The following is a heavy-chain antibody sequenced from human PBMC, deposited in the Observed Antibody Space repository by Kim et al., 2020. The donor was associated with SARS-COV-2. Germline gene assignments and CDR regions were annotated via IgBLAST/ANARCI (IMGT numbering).Heavy chain of an antibody. Sequence: SETLSLTCTVSGGSISSSSYYWGWIRQPPGKGLEWIGSIYYSGSTYYNPSLKSRVTISVDTSKNQFSLKLSSVTAADTAVYYCARHLIVATIVNVGGRYFDYWGQGTLVTISS. CDR1: GGSISSSSYY. J-gene: IGHJ4*02. CDR3: ARHLIVATIVNVGGRYFDY. D-gene: IGHD5-12*01. V-gene: IGHV4-39*01. CDR2: IYYSGST.